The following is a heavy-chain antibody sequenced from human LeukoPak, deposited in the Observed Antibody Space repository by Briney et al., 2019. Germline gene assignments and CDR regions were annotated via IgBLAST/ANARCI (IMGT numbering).Heavy chain of an antibody. D-gene: IGHD6-25*01. CDR2: INPSGGTT. V-gene: IGHV1-46*01. Sequence: ASVKVSCKASGYTFTSYHMHWVRQAPGQGLEWMGIINPSGGTTNYAQKFRGRVTITRITSISTAYMEMSSLRSDDTAVYYCVRGAKCSGADCDSTKEYVYYFDYWGQGTLVTVSS. J-gene: IGHJ4*02. CDR1: GYTFTSYH. CDR3: VRGAKCSGADCDSTKEYVYYFDY.